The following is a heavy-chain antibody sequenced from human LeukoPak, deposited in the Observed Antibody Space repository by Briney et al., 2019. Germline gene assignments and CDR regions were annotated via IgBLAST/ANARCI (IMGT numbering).Heavy chain of an antibody. Sequence: SETLSLTCTVSGGSISSSSYFWGWIRQPPGKGLEWIGSIYYSGSTYYNPSLKSRVTISVDTSKNQFSLKLSSVTAADTAVYYCARHVTAAGSGWFDHWGQGTLVTVSS. CDR1: GGSISSSSYF. J-gene: IGHJ5*02. D-gene: IGHD6-13*01. V-gene: IGHV4-39*01. CDR2: IYYSGST. CDR3: ARHVTAAGSGWFDH.